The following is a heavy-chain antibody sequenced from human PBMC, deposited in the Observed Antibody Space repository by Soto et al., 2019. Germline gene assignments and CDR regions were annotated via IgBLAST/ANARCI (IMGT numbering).Heavy chain of an antibody. J-gene: IGHJ6*02. V-gene: IGHV3-23*01. D-gene: IGHD3-10*01. CDR3: AKGVLSFHYGMEV. CDR2: ISSAAGRTS. Sequence: GGSLRLSCATSGFTFNTYPMTWVRQAPGKGLEWVSSISSAAGRTSSYADSVKGRFAISRDFSDNTVYLQMNNLRVDDTAVYFCAKGVLSFHYGMEVWGQGTTVTVSS. CDR1: GFTFNTYP.